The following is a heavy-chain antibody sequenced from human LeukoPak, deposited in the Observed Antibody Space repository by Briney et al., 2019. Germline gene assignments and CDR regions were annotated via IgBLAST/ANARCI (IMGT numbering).Heavy chain of an antibody. CDR1: GFTLSSYA. CDR3: ANSHDDYSNYVIAYYFDY. V-gene: IGHV3-23*01. CDR2: ISGSGGST. D-gene: IGHD4-11*01. Sequence: GGSLRLSCAASGFTLSSYAMSWVRQAPGKGLEWVSAISGSGGSTYYADSVKGRFTISRDNSKNTLYLQMNSLRAEDTAVYYCANSHDDYSNYVIAYYFDYWGQGTLVTVSS. J-gene: IGHJ4*02.